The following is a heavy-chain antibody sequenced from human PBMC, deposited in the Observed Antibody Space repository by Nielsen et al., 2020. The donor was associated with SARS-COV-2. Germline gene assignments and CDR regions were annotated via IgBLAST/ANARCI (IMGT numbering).Heavy chain of an antibody. V-gene: IGHV3-30-3*01. CDR3: ARDLVSGDGYNKEL. J-gene: IGHJ4*02. CDR1: GFTFSSYA. D-gene: IGHD5-24*01. CDR2: ISYDGSNK. Sequence: GESLKISCSASGFTFSSYAMHWVRQAPGKGLEWVAVISYDGSNKYYADSVKGRFTISRDNSKNTLYLQMNSLRAEDTAVYYCARDLVSGDGYNKELWGQGTLVTVSS.